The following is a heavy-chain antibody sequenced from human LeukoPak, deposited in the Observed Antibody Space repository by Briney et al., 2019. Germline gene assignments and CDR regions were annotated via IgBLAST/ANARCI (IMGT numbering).Heavy chain of an antibody. Sequence: SETLSLTCTVSGFSVSSGYYWAWLRQTPGKGLEWTGNIYHTGSTNYNPTLKSRVTMSLDTPKNQVSLNLRSVTAAHTAVYYCARESSAAAGDYWGQGTLVTVSS. CDR2: IYHTGST. D-gene: IGHD6-13*01. CDR3: ARESSAAAGDY. CDR1: GFSVSSGYY. V-gene: IGHV4-38-2*02. J-gene: IGHJ4*02.